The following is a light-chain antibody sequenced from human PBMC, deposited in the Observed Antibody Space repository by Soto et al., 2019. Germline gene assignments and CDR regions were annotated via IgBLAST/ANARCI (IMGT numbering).Light chain of an antibody. CDR1: NIGGKS. Sequence: SYELTQPPSVSVAPGKTARITCGGNNIGGKSVHWYQQKPGQAPVLVIYYDSDRPSGIPERFSGSNSGNTATLTISRVEAGDEADYYCQVCDSSSAVVFGGGTQLTVL. CDR3: QVCDSSSAVV. CDR2: YDS. V-gene: IGLV3-21*04. J-gene: IGLJ2*01.